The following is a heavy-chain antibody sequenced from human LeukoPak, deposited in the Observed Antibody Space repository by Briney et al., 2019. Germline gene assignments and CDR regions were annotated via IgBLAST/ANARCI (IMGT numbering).Heavy chain of an antibody. D-gene: IGHD3-22*01. Sequence: SVKVSCKASGGTFSSYAISWVRQAPGQGLEWMGGIIPIFGTANYAQKFQGRVTITTDESTSTANMELSRLRSEDTAVYYCASPYYYDSSGYQRAHWYFDLWGRGTLVTVSS. CDR1: GGTFSSYA. V-gene: IGHV1-69*05. CDR2: IIPIFGTA. CDR3: ASPYYYDSSGYQRAHWYFDL. J-gene: IGHJ2*01.